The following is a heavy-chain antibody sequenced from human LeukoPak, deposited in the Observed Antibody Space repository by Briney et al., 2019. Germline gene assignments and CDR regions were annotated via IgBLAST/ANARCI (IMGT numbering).Heavy chain of an antibody. CDR1: GFTVSSNY. J-gene: IGHJ6*02. D-gene: IGHD2/OR15-2a*01. V-gene: IGHV3-66*01. CDR3: ARDLSSSPYDYGMDV. Sequence: PGGSLRLSCAASGFTVSSNYMSWVRQAPGKGLEWVSVIYSGGSTYYADSVKGRFTISRDNSKNTLYLQMNSLRAEDTAVYYCARDLSSSPYDYGMDVWGQGTTVTVSS. CDR2: IYSGGST.